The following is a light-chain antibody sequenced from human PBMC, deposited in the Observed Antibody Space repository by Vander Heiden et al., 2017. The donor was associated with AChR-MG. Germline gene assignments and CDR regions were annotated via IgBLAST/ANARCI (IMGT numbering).Light chain of an antibody. Sequence: QSVLTQSPSASGTPGHRVTISCSASSSSVGSKSVTWYQHLPGTAPKLLIYMNNRRPSGVPDRFSGSKSGTSASLAISGLQPEDEADYYCAAWDDSLKKFVFGSGTKVTVL. CDR1: SSSVGSKS. J-gene: IGLJ1*01. V-gene: IGLV1-44*01. CDR2: MNN. CDR3: AAWDDSLKKFV.